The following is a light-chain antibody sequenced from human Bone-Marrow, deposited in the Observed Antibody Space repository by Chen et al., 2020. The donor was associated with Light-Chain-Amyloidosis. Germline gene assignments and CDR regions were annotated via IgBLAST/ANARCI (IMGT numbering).Light chain of an antibody. V-gene: IGLV3-21*02. CDR2: DDR. CDR1: NIGSTS. CDR3: QVWDRSSDRPV. J-gene: IGLJ3*02. Sequence: SYVLTQPSSVSVAPGQTATIACGGNNIGSTSVHWYQQTPGQAPLLVVYDDRYRSSGIPERLSGSNSGNTATLTISRVDAGDEADYYCQVWDRSSDRPVFGGGTKLTVL.